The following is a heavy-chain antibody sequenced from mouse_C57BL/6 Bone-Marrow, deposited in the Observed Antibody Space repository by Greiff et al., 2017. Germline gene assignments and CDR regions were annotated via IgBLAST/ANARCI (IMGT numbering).Heavy chain of an antibody. CDR1: GYTFTDYE. Sequence: QVQLQQSGAELVRPGASVTLSCKASGYTFTDYEMHWVKQTPVHGLEWIGAIDPETGGTAYHPKFKGKAILTADKSYSTAYMELRSLTSEDSAVYYCTNYGSRRFAYWGQGTLVTVSA. J-gene: IGHJ3*01. V-gene: IGHV1-15*01. CDR2: IDPETGGT. CDR3: TNYGSRRFAY. D-gene: IGHD1-1*01.